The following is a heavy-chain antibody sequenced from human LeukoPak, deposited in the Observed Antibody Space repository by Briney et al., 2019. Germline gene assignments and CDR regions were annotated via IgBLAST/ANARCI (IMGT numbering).Heavy chain of an antibody. D-gene: IGHD2-15*01. Sequence: PGGSLRLSCAASEFTVSDYYMSWIRQAPGKGLEWASYISSSGSIIYYADSVKGRFTISRDNAKNSLYLQMNSLRAEDTAVYYCARTYCSGGSCHFQHWGQGTLVTVSS. J-gene: IGHJ1*01. CDR3: ARTYCSGGSCHFQH. V-gene: IGHV3-11*01. CDR2: ISSSGSII. CDR1: EFTVSDYY.